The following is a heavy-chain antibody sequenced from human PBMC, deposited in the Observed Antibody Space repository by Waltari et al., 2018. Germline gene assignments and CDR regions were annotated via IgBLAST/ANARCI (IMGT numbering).Heavy chain of an antibody. CDR3: ARAHQ. D-gene: IGHD2-2*01. V-gene: IGHV3-7*03. J-gene: IGHJ4*02. Sequence: EVQLVEAGGNLVQPGGSLRLCWETCGFTLSSEWMSWVRQAPGKGPEWVANINPDGSNKGYVDSVRGRFTISRDNAKNSLFLQMNSLRNDDTAVYFCARAHQWGQGTLVTVSS. CDR2: INPDGSNK. CDR1: GFTLSSEW.